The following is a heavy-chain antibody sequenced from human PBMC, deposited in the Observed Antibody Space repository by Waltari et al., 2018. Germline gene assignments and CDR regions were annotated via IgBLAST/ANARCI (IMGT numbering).Heavy chain of an antibody. J-gene: IGHJ5*02. CDR1: GGSFSGYY. Sequence: QVQLQQWGAGLLKPSETLSLTCAVYGGSFSGYYWSWIRQPPGKGLEWIGEINHSGSTNSNPSPESRGTISVDTSKNQFSLKLISVTAADTAVYYCARIRSTAAPFDPWGQGTLVTVSS. V-gene: IGHV4-34*01. D-gene: IGHD2-2*01. CDR3: ARIRSTAAPFDP. CDR2: INHSGST.